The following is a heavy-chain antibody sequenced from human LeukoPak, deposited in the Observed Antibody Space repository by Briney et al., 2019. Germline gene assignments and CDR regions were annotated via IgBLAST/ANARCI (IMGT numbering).Heavy chain of an antibody. CDR3: ARGLNWGGSLYYYYYMDV. CDR2: INTDGSST. D-gene: IGHD7-27*01. CDR1: GFTFSSYW. Sequence: GGSLRLSCAASGFTFSSYWMHWVRQAPGKGLVWVSRINTDGSSTSYADSVKGRFTISRDNAKNTLYLQMNSLRAEDTAVYYCARGLNWGGSLYYYYYMDVWGKGTTVTVSS. J-gene: IGHJ6*03. V-gene: IGHV3-74*01.